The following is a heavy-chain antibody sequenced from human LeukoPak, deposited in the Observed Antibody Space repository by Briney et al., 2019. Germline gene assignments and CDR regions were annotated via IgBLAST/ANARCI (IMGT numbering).Heavy chain of an antibody. D-gene: IGHD6-13*01. Sequence: GGSLRLSCTASGFTFNNYDMLWVRQAPGKGLGWVAFIRYEGTTFYRDSVKGRFTISRDNSKSTLYLQMSSLRAEDTAVYYCARSSVIRYRSSWFDYWGQGTLVTVSS. J-gene: IGHJ4*02. CDR3: ARSSVIRYRSSWFDY. V-gene: IGHV3-30*02. CDR2: IRYEGTTF. CDR1: GFTFNNYD.